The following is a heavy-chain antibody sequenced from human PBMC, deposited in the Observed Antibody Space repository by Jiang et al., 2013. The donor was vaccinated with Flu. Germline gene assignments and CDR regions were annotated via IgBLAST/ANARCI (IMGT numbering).Heavy chain of an antibody. J-gene: IGHJ4*02. V-gene: IGHV3-23*01. Sequence: RLSCVASGFTFSTYAMTSGPARLRGKGRGGGSSAITDTGGRTHYADSVRGRFTISRDNSQSTLFLQMNSLRAEDTAIYWCANGVIHWGQGTRGHRLL. CDR3: ANGVIH. CDR2: ITDTGGRT. D-gene: IGHD3-16*01. CDR1: GFTFSTYA.